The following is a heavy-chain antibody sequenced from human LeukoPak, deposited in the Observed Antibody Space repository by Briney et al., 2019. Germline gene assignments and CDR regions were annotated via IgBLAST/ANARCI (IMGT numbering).Heavy chain of an antibody. CDR3: ARGVVIVPNYYYYMDV. CDR2: TNPNSGNT. J-gene: IGHJ6*03. Sequence: ASVKVSCKASGYTFTSYDINWVRQATGQGLEWMGWTNPNSGNTGYAQKFQGRVTMTRNTSISTAYMELSSLRSEDTAVYYCARGVVIVPNYYYYMDVWGKGTTVTVSS. V-gene: IGHV1-8*01. CDR1: GYTFTSYD. D-gene: IGHD2-21*01.